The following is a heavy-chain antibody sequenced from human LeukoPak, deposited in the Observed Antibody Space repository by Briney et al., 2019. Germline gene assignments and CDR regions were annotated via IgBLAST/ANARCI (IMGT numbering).Heavy chain of an antibody. V-gene: IGHV4-31*03. Sequence: SETLSLTCTVSGGSISSGGYYWSWIRQHPGKGLEWIGYIYYSGSTSYNPSLKSRVTISVDTSKNQFSLKLSSVTAADTAVYYCARARLLSTYFDYWGQGTLVTVSS. CDR1: GGSISSGGYY. CDR3: ARARLLSTYFDY. J-gene: IGHJ4*02. D-gene: IGHD2-21*02. CDR2: IYYSGST.